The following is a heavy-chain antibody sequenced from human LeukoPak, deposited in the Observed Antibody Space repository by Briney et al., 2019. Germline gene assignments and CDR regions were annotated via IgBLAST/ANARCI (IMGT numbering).Heavy chain of an antibody. Sequence: GGSLRLSCAVSGFTFSSYGMHWVRQAPGKGLEWVAVISYDGSNKYYADSVKGRFTISRDNSKNTLYLQMNSLRAEDTAVYYCAKHVYFDYWGQGTLVTVSS. J-gene: IGHJ4*02. CDR1: GFTFSSYG. V-gene: IGHV3-30*18. CDR3: AKHVYFDY. CDR2: ISYDGSNK.